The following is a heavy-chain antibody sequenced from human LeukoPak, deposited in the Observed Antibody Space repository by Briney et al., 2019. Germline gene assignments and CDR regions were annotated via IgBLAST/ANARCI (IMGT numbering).Heavy chain of an antibody. CDR2: IIPIFGTA. V-gene: IGHV1-69*06. Sequence: SVKVSCKASGGTSSSYAIGWVRQAPGQGLEWMGGIIPIFGTANYAQKFQGRVTITADKSTSTAYMELSSLRSEDTAVYYCAPTYYYGSGSYGPFDYWGQGTLVTVSS. CDR1: GGTSSSYA. CDR3: APTYYYGSGSYGPFDY. J-gene: IGHJ4*02. D-gene: IGHD3-10*01.